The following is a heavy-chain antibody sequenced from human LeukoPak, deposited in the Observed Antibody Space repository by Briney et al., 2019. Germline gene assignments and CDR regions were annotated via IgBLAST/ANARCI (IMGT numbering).Heavy chain of an antibody. CDR1: GFSFDGYA. V-gene: IGHV3-9*01. J-gene: IGHJ4*02. CDR3: AKGPTRGNYYGSAPDY. D-gene: IGHD3-10*01. Sequence: PGGSLRLSCAASGFSFDGYAMHWVRQAPGKGLEWVAGVSWNSGSIVYADSVKGRFTIARDNAENSPYLQMNSLRVEDTALYYCAKGPTRGNYYGSAPDYWGQGTLVTVSS. CDR2: VSWNSGSI.